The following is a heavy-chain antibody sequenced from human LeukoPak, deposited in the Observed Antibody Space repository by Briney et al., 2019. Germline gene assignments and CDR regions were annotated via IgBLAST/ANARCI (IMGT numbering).Heavy chain of an antibody. J-gene: IGHJ3*02. Sequence: SGTLSLTCTVSGDSISSSSYYWGWIRQPPGKGLEWIGSIYYSGSTYYNPSLKSRVTISVDTSKNQFSLKLSSVTAADTAVYYCAREHTSGDAFDIWGQGTMVTVSS. CDR3: AREHTSGDAFDI. CDR2: IYYSGST. D-gene: IGHD2-2*02. V-gene: IGHV4-39*07. CDR1: GDSISSSSYY.